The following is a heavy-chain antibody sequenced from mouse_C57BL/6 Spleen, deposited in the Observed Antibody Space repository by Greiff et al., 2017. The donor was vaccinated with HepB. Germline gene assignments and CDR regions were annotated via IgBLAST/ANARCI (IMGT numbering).Heavy chain of an antibody. CDR2: INPYNGGT. CDR1: GYTFTDYY. CDR3: ARGDDYEYFDV. D-gene: IGHD2-4*01. V-gene: IGHV1-19*01. Sequence: EVQLQQSGPVLVKPGASVKMSCKASGYTFTDYYMNWVKQSHGKSLEWIGVINPYNGGTSYNQKFKGKATLTVHKSSSTAYMELNSLTSEDSAVYYCARGDDYEYFDVWGTGTTVTVSS. J-gene: IGHJ1*03.